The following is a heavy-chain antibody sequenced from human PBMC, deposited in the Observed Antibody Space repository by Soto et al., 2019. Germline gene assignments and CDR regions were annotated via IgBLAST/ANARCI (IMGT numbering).Heavy chain of an antibody. V-gene: IGHV1-69*05. CDR3: AINAIRGVIRLHYYYGMDV. Sequence: ASVKVSCKASGGTFSSYAISWVRQAPGQGLEWMGGIIPIFGTANYAQKFQGRVTITTDESTSTAYMELSSLRSEDTAVYYCAINAIRGVIRLHYYYGMDVWGQGTTVTVSS. CDR1: GGTFSSYA. J-gene: IGHJ6*02. D-gene: IGHD3-10*01. CDR2: IIPIFGTA.